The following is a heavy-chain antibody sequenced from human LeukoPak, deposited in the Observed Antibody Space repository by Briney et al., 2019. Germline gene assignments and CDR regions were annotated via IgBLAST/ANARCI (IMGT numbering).Heavy chain of an antibody. Sequence: ASVKVSCKASGYTFTSYGISWVRQAPGQGLEWMGWISDYNGNTNYAQKLQGRVTMTTDTSTSTAYMELRSLTSDDTAVYYCARDWEHSGSYYLPDHWGQGTLVTVSS. CDR2: ISDYNGNT. V-gene: IGHV1-18*01. CDR1: GYTFTSYG. CDR3: ARDWEHSGSYYLPDH. J-gene: IGHJ4*02. D-gene: IGHD1-26*01.